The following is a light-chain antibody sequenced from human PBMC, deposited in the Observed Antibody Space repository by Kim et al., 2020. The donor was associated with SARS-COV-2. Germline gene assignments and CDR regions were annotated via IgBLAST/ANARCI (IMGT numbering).Light chain of an antibody. CDR3: QQYGEPPT. J-gene: IGKJ4*01. CDR1: ERLRNVY. Sequence: PGERASLSCRASERLRNVYVAWYQQKPGQAPRLLIFDAMRRATGIPDRFSGSGSGTVFSLIISRLEPEDSAVYYCQQYGEPPTFGGGTKVDI. CDR2: DAM. V-gene: IGKV3-20*01.